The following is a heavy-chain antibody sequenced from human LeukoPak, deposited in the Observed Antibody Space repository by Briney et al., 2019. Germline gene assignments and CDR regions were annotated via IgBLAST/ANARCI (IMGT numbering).Heavy chain of an antibody. CDR2: IYPGDSDT. CDR3: ARRVVNNRNWYFDL. J-gene: IGHJ2*01. Sequence: RESLKISCKGSGYSFTRKWIGWVRQMPGKGLEWMAIIYPGDSDTTYSPSFQGQVTISADKSINTAYLQWSSLKASDTAMYYCARRVVNNRNWYFDLWGRGTLVTVSS. CDR1: GYSFTRKW. D-gene: IGHD4-23*01. V-gene: IGHV5-51*01.